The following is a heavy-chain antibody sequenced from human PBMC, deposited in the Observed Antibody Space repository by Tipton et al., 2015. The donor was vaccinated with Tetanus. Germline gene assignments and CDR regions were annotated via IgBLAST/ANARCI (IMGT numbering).Heavy chain of an antibody. CDR2: LSGSGGST. J-gene: IGHJ4*02. V-gene: IGHV3-23*01. Sequence: SLRLSCAASGFTFSSYAMSWVRQAPGKGLEWVSALSGSGGSTYYADSVKGRVTISRDNSKNTLYLQMNSLSAEDTAVYYCAKEIPPRGYSYGPGGGVDDWGQGTLVPVSS. CDR3: AKEIPPRGYSYGPGGGVDD. D-gene: IGHD5-18*01. CDR1: GFTFSSYA.